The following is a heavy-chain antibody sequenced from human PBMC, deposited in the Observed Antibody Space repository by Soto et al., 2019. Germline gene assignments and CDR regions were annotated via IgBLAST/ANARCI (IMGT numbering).Heavy chain of an antibody. V-gene: IGHV1-18*04. CDR2: ISAYNGNT. D-gene: IGHD3-3*01. CDR3: ATGDAYQDFFSGYYGGYYYRMDV. CDR1: GYTFTSYG. Sequence: ASMKVSCKASGYTFTSYGISWVRQAPGQGLEWMGWISAYNGNTNYAQKLQGRVTMTTDTSTSTAYMELRSLRSDETAVYYCATGDAYQDFFSGYYGGYYYRMDVWGQGTTVTVS. J-gene: IGHJ6*02.